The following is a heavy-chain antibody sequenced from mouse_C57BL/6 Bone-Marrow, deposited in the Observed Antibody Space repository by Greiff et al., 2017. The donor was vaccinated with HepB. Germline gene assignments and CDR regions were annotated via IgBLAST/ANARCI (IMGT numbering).Heavy chain of an antibody. V-gene: IGHV1-18*01. CDR2: INPNNGGT. Sequence: EVQLQQSGPELVKPGASVKIPCKASGYTFTDYNMDWVKQSHGKSLEWIGDINPNNGGTIYNQKFKGKATLTVDKSSSTAYMELRSLTSEDTAVYYCARFYYGNLDYWGQGTTLTVSS. CDR1: GYTFTDYN. CDR3: ARFYYGNLDY. D-gene: IGHD2-1*01. J-gene: IGHJ2*01.